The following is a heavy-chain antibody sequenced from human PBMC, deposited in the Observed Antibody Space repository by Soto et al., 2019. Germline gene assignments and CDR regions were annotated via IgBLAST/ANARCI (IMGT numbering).Heavy chain of an antibody. J-gene: IGHJ4*02. Sequence: ASVKVSCKASGYTFTSYGISWVRQAPGQGLEWMGWISAYNGNTNYAQKHQGRVTMTTDTSTSTAYMELRRLRSDDTAENNSTRGSSRGWYLVYWGQGTLVTVS. CDR2: ISAYNGNT. V-gene: IGHV1-18*01. CDR1: GYTFTSYG. CDR3: TRGSSRGWYLVY. D-gene: IGHD6-19*01.